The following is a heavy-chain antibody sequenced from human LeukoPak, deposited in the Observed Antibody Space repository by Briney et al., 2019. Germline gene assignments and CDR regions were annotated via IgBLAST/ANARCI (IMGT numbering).Heavy chain of an antibody. Sequence: GAAVKVSRKQSGYTFTSYLTPWVGQPPAQGVDGVGLLNPSGCSTSYAHKFQGRGTMTRDTSTSTVYMELSSLRSEDSAVYNCARGWGHSGYYWWGQGTLVTVSS. CDR1: GYTFTSYL. CDR2: LNPSGCST. D-gene: IGHD5-12*01. V-gene: IGHV1-46*01. CDR3: ARGWGHSGYYW. J-gene: IGHJ4*02.